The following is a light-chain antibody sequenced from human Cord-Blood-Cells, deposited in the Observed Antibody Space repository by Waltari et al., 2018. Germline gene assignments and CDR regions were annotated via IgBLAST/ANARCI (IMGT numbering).Light chain of an antibody. CDR2: GAS. CDR3: QQYNNWPYT. J-gene: IGKJ2*01. V-gene: IGKV3-15*01. CDR1: QSVSIN. Sequence: EIVMTQSQATLSVSPGERATLSCRASQSVSINLAWYQQKPGQAPRLLIYGASTRATGIPARFSGSGSGTEFTLTISSLQSEDFAVYYCQQYNNWPYTFGQGTKLEIK.